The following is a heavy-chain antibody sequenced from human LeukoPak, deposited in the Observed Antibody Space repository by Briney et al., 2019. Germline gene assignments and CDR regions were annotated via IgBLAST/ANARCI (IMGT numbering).Heavy chain of an antibody. Sequence: GGSLRLSCAASGLTFSSYAMSWVRQAPGKGLEWVSGISGGGGSTYYADSVKGRFTISRDNSKNTLYLQVNSLRAEDTAIYYCAKGAAIAVARGWFDPWGQGTLVTVSS. CDR1: GLTFSSYA. D-gene: IGHD6-19*01. CDR3: AKGAAIAVARGWFDP. V-gene: IGHV3-23*01. CDR2: ISGGGGST. J-gene: IGHJ5*02.